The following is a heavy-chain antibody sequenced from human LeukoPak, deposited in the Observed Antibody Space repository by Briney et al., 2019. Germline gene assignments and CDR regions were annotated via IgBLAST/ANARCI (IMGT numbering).Heavy chain of an antibody. Sequence: SETLSLTCSVSGGSISSYYWSWIRQPPGKGLEWIGYISYSGNTNYNPSLKSRVTISVDTSKNQFSLKLSSVTAADTAVYYCATLSTGVAATFDCWGQGALVTVSS. V-gene: IGHV4-59*01. CDR3: ATLSTGVAATFDC. CDR2: ISYSGNT. J-gene: IGHJ4*02. D-gene: IGHD2-15*01. CDR1: GGSISSYY.